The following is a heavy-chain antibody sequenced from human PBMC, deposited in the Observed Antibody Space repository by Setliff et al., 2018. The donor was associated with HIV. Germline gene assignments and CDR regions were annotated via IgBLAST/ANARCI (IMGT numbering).Heavy chain of an antibody. J-gene: IGHJ4*02. Sequence: SETLSLTCTVSGGSISSTSYYWGWIRQPPGTGLEWIGSISSSGNTYYNPSLKSRVTTSIDTSNNQFSLKLTSVTAADTAVYYCARVYSRSWFFFDHWGQGILVTVSS. CDR2: ISSSGNT. CDR3: ARVYSRSWFFFDH. V-gene: IGHV4-39*01. D-gene: IGHD6-13*01. CDR1: GGSISSTSYY.